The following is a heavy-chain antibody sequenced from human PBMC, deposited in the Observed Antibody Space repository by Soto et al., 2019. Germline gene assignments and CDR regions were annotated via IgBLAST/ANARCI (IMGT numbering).Heavy chain of an antibody. CDR1: GGSISSGGYY. V-gene: IGHV4-31*03. J-gene: IGHJ6*02. CDR3: ARDYNTAMVTRDYYYYGMDV. Sequence: SETLSLTCTVSGGSISSGGYYWSWIRQHPGKGLEWIGYIYYSGSTYYNPSLKSRVTMSVDTSKNQFSLKLSSVTAADTAVYYCARDYNTAMVTRDYYYYGMDVWGQGTTVTVSS. D-gene: IGHD5-18*01. CDR2: IYYSGST.